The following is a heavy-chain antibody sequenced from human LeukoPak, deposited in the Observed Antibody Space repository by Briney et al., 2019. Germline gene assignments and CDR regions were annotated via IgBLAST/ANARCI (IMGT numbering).Heavy chain of an antibody. D-gene: IGHD3-9*01. CDR1: GSTFSSYA. V-gene: IGHV3-23*01. CDR2: ISGSGGST. CDR3: AKDLRRYDILTGAAQIDY. Sequence: GGSLRLSCAASGSTFSSYAMSWVRQAPGKGLEWVSAISGSGGSTYYADSVKGRFTISRDNSKNTLYLQMNSLRAEDTAVYYCAKDLRRYDILTGAAQIDYWGQGTLVTVSS. J-gene: IGHJ4*02.